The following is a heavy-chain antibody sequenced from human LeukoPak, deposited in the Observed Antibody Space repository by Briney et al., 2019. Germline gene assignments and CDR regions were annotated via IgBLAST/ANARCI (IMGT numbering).Heavy chain of an antibody. J-gene: IGHJ3*02. CDR2: INTDRGNT. D-gene: IGHD3-16*01. Sequence: ASVKVSCKASGYSYTSHVIHWVRQAPGQGLEWMGWINTDRGNTKYSEKFQDRVTLVRDTSATTAYMELSSLRSEDTAVYYCARGWGVLSDAFVIWGQGTMVTVSS. CDR1: GYSYTSHV. V-gene: IGHV1-3*04. CDR3: ARGWGVLSDAFVI.